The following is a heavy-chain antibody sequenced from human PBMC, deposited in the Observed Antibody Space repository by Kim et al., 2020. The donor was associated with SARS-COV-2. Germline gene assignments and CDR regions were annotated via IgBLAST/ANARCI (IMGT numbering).Heavy chain of an antibody. CDR3: ARDRRYSLDY. D-gene: IGHD2-15*01. CDR1: RFTFSINW. J-gene: IGHJ4*02. V-gene: IGHV3-7*01. Sequence: GGSLRLSCVVSRFTFSINWMSWVRQAPGKGLEWVAKIKEDGSEKYYGYSVEGRFTISRDNAKNSLFLQMNSLSAGDTAVYYCARDRRYSLDYWGQGTLVTVSA. CDR2: IKEDGSEK.